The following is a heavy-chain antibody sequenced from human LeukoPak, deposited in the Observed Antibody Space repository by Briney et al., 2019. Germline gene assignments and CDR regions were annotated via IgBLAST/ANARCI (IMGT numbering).Heavy chain of an antibody. CDR2: IRYDGSNK. CDR3: AKDQGVLAAAGTPDY. Sequence: GGSLRLSCAASGFIFSSYGMHWVRQAPGKGLEWVAFIRYDGSNKYYADSVKGRFTISRDNSKNTLYLQMNSLRAEDTAVYYCAKDQGVLAAAGTPDYWGQGALVTVSS. V-gene: IGHV3-30*02. J-gene: IGHJ4*02. D-gene: IGHD6-13*01. CDR1: GFIFSSYG.